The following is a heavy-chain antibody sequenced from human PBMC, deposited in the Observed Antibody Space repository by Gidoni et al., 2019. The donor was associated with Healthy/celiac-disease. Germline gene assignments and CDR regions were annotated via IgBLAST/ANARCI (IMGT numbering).Heavy chain of an antibody. V-gene: IGHV3-33*01. J-gene: IGHJ3*02. Sequence: QVQLVESGGGVVQPGRSLRLSCASSGFTFSSYGMHWVRQAPGKGLEWVAVIWYDGSNKYYADSVKGRFTISRDNSKNTLYLQMNSLRAEDTAVYYCAREVRRFTEKAFDIWGQGTMVTVSS. CDR3: AREVRRFTEKAFDI. CDR1: GFTFSSYG. CDR2: IWYDGSNK.